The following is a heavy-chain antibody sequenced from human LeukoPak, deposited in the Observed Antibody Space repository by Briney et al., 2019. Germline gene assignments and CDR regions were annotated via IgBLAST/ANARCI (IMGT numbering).Heavy chain of an antibody. CDR2: IRYDGSKK. D-gene: IGHD1-26*01. Sequence: GGSRRLSCAPSGSPFGTNGLPWVARAPAKGLGWGPFIRYDGSKKYYADSVKGRFTISRDNSKNTLYLQMNSLRAEDTAVYYCAKELSGSGGAFDIWGQGTLVTVSS. CDR3: AKELSGSGGAFDI. J-gene: IGHJ4*02. CDR1: GSPFGTNG. V-gene: IGHV3-30*02.